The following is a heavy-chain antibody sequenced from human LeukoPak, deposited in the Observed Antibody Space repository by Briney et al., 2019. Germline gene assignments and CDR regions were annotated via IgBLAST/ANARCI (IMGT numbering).Heavy chain of an antibody. CDR1: GGSISSYY. CDR2: IYYSGST. J-gene: IGHJ4*02. D-gene: IGHD6-13*01. V-gene: IGHV4-59*01. CDR3: ARGSSIEACSWPN. Sequence: SETLSLTCTVSGGSISSYYFSWIRQPPGKGLEWIGYIYYSGSTNYNPSLKSRVSMSVDTSKKQFSLNVYSVTAADTAVYYCARGSSIEACSWPNWGQGTLVTVSS.